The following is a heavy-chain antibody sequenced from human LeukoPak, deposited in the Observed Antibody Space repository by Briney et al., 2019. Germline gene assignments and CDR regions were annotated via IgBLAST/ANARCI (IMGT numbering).Heavy chain of an antibody. Sequence: SQTLSLTCTVSGGSVSSGDYYWSWIRQTPGKGLEWIGYFYYTGSTYYNSSLKSRVSISVDSSKNQFSLNLNSVTAADTAVYYCGRSEYLSYYYALDLWGRGTAVTVSS. CDR1: GGSVSSGDYY. D-gene: IGHD2/OR15-2a*01. J-gene: IGHJ6*02. CDR3: GRSEYLSYYYALDL. V-gene: IGHV4-30-4*01. CDR2: FYYTGST.